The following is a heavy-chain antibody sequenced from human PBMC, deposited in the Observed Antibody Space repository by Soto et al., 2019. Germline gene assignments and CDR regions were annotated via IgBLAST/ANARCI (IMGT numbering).Heavy chain of an antibody. CDR1: GFTFSSYD. CDR2: IGTAGDT. V-gene: IGHV3-13*01. Sequence: EVQLVESGGGLVQPGGSLRLSCAASGFTFSSYDMHWVRQATGKGLEWVSAIGTAGDTYYPGSVKGRFTISRENAKNSLYLKMNSLRAGDTAVYYCARDRGGYGGEFDYWGQGTLVTVSS. J-gene: IGHJ4*02. CDR3: ARDRGGYGGEFDY. D-gene: IGHD3-16*01.